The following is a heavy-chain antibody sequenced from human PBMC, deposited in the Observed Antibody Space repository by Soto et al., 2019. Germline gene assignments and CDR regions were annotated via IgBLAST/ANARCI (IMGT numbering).Heavy chain of an antibody. J-gene: IGHJ6*01. V-gene: IGHV1-46*02. CDR2: INPRCGST. Sequence: ASVKVSCKASGYTLNTYYMHWVRQAPGQGPEWMGIINPRCGSTTYEQNFQDRVTMTRDTSSSTVYMELSSLRSEDTAVYYCARGGGFSPYYYNLDVWGQGKTAKVSX. D-gene: IGHD2-15*01. CDR3: ARGGGFSPYYYNLDV. CDR1: GYTLNTYY.